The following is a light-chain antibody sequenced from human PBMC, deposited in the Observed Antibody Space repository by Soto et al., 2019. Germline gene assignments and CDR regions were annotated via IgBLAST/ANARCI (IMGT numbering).Light chain of an antibody. Sequence: ETVMTQSPATLSVSAGGRATLSCRASQSISDTLAWYQQKPGQAPRLLIHGASTRATGLPDRVSGSGSGTDFTLTISSLQSEDFAIYYCQQYNNWPWTFGQGTKVDIK. CDR3: QQYNNWPWT. V-gene: IGKV3-15*01. J-gene: IGKJ1*01. CDR1: QSISDT. CDR2: GAS.